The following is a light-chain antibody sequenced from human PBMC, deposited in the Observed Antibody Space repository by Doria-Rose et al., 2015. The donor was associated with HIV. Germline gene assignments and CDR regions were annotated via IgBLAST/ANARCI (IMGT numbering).Light chain of an antibody. J-gene: IGKJ5*01. CDR3: QQYGTSRGT. CDR2: DAS. V-gene: IGKV3-20*01. CDR1: QRVKSSY. Sequence: DIVMTQSQGTLSLSPGERATLSCRASQRVKSSYLAWYQQKPGQAPRLLIYDASTGATGFPDRFSGSGSGTDFTLTISRLEPEDVAVYYCQQYGTSRGTFGQGTRLEIK.